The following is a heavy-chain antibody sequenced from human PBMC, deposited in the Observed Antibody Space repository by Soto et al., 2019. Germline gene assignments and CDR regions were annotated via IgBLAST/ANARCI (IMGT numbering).Heavy chain of an antibody. V-gene: IGHV3-15*07. D-gene: IGHD3-22*01. J-gene: IGHJ6*02. CDR1: GFTFSDPW. CDR2: VKSKAHGGAV. CDR3: TVGLSAVDTRGIDV. Sequence: QLVESGGDLVKPGGSLRLSCAGSGFTFSDPWMNWVRQVPGKGLEWVGRVKSKAHGGAVDHAAPVTGRFTISRDDSKNTLCRQTNSLKTEDTAVYYCTVGLSAVDTRGIDVWGQGTTVT.